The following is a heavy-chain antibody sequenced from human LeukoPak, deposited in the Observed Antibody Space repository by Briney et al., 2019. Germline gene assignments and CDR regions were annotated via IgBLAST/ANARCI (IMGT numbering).Heavy chain of an antibody. CDR3: ARDHNYAFDN. CDR1: GFPFIDYS. Sequence: GGSPRLSCAASGFPFIDYSMNWVRQAPGKGLEWISYIGIDSGNTKYADSVKGRFTISGDSAKNSLYLQMNSPRVEDTAVYYCARDHNYAFDNWGQGALVTVSS. CDR2: IGIDSGNT. J-gene: IGHJ4*02. D-gene: IGHD1-1*01. V-gene: IGHV3-48*04.